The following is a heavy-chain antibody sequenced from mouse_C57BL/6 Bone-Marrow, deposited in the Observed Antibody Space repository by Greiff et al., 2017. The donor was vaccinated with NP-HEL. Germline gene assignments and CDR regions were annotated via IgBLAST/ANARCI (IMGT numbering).Heavy chain of an antibody. J-gene: IGHJ3*01. V-gene: IGHV5-9-1*02. CDR3: TRARLRLLWFAY. CDR2: ISSGGDYI. Sequence: VQVVESGEGLVKPGGSLKLSCAASGFTFSSYAMSWVRQTPEKRLEWVAYISSGGDYIYYADTVKGRFTISRDNARNTLYLQMSSLKSEDTAMYYCTRARLRLLWFAYWGQGTLVTVSA. CDR1: GFTFSSYA. D-gene: IGHD3-2*02.